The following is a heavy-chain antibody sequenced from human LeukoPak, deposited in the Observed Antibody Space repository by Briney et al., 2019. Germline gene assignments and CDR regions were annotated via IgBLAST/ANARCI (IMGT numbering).Heavy chain of an antibody. V-gene: IGHV1-2*02. D-gene: IGHD6-13*01. CDR2: INPNSGGT. CDR3: ARDGAGDSSSWPFDY. CDR1: GYTFTGYY. J-gene: IGHJ4*02. Sequence: ASVKVSCKASGYTFTGYYMHWVRQAPGQGLEWMGWINPNSGGTNYAQKFQGRVTMIRDTSISTAYMELSRLRSDDTAVYYCARDGAGDSSSWPFDYWGQGTLVTVSS.